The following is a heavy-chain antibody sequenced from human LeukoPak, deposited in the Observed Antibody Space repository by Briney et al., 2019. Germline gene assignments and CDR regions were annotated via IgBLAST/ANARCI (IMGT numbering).Heavy chain of an antibody. V-gene: IGHV1-18*01. D-gene: IGHD3-10*01. CDR2: ISTYNGDT. CDR1: GYTFTSYG. Sequence: ASVKVSCKASGYTFTSYGINWVRQAPGQGLEWMGWISTYNGDTNYAQKLQGRVTMTTDTSTSTAYMELRSLRSDDTAVYYCASVAGGGMVRGVTYNWFDPWGQGTLVTVSS. J-gene: IGHJ5*02. CDR3: ASVAGGGMVRGVTYNWFDP.